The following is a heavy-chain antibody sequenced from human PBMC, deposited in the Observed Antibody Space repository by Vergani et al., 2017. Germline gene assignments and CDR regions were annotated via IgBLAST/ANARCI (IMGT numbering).Heavy chain of an antibody. V-gene: IGHV3-74*01. Sequence: EVQLVESGGGLVQPGGSLRLSCAASGFTFSNYWMHWVRQAPGKGLVWVSRIKSDGSSTSYADSVKGRFTISRDNAKNTLYLQMNSLRAEDTAVYYCARERVARNPFDIWGQGTMVTVSS. CDR3: ARERVARNPFDI. CDR2: IKSDGSST. D-gene: IGHD5-12*01. CDR1: GFTFSNYW. J-gene: IGHJ3*02.